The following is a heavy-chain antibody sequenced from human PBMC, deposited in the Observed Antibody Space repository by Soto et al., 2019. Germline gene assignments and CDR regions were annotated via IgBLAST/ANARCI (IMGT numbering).Heavy chain of an antibody. V-gene: IGHV4-30-4*01. CDR1: GGSISSGDYY. D-gene: IGHD4-17*01. J-gene: IGHJ4*02. Sequence: PSETLSLTCTVSGGSISSGDYYWSWIRQPPGKGLEWIGFISYSGSTYYNPSLKSRVTISVDTSKNQFSLKLSSVTAVDTAVYYCANSYGDYVSYWGQGTLVTVSS. CDR3: ANSYGDYVSY. CDR2: ISYSGST.